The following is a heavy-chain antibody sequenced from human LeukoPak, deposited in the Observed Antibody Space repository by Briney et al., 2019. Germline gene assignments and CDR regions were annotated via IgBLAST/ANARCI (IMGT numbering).Heavy chain of an antibody. V-gene: IGHV4-39*01. CDR3: ARLYYYGSGSYRGFDP. D-gene: IGHD3-10*01. Sequence: GXXRQPXXXXXXXXXXXYYSGSTYYNPSLKSRVTISVDTSKNQFSLKLSSVTAADTAVYYCARLYYYGSGSYRGFDPWGQGTLVTVSS. J-gene: IGHJ5*02. CDR2: XYYSGST.